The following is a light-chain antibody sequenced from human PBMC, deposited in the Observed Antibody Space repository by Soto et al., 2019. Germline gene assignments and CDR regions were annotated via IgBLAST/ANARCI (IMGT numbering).Light chain of an antibody. Sequence: DIQMTQSPSSLSASVGDRVTITCRASQSISSYLNWYQQKPGKAPKLLMYAASSLQSGVPSRFSGSVSGTDFTLTISSLQPEDFAIYYCQQSYSNPRTFGQGTKVEIK. CDR1: QSISSY. J-gene: IGKJ1*01. CDR3: QQSYSNPRT. V-gene: IGKV1-39*01. CDR2: AAS.